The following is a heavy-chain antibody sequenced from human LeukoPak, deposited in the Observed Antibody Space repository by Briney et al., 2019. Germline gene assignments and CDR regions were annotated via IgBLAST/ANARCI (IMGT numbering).Heavy chain of an antibody. CDR2: IVGSGRNT. V-gene: IGHV3-23*01. J-gene: IGHJ4*02. CDR3: AKEGGYDGVDW. CDR1: GITFSIYT. Sequence: GGSLRISCAASGITFSIYTMSWVRQAPGKGLEWVSAIVGSGRNTYYADSVKGRFTISRDNSKNTLYLQMNSLRAEDTAVYHCAKEGGYDGVDWWGQGTLVTVSS. D-gene: IGHD5-12*01.